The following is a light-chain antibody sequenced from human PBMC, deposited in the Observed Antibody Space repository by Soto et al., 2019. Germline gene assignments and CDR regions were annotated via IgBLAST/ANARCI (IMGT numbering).Light chain of an antibody. Sequence: DIQMTQSPSTLSASVGDTVTITCRASQTISGWLAWYQQRPGKAPNLLIYDASSLQSGVPPRFSGSRSGTEFTLTISSLQPDDFATYYCQQYKSYPWTFGQGTKVDNK. CDR3: QQYKSYPWT. CDR2: DAS. J-gene: IGKJ1*01. CDR1: QTISGW. V-gene: IGKV1-5*01.